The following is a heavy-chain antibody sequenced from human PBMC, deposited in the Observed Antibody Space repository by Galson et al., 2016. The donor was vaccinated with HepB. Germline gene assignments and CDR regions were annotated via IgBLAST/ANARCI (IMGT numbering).Heavy chain of an antibody. CDR3: AIIMTTPGAFAY. CDR2: INPDGGGT. V-gene: IGHV1-46*03. CDR1: GYTFTSCN. D-gene: IGHD3-16*01. Sequence: SVKVSCKASGYTFTSCNVHWVRQAPGQGLEWMGFINPDGGGTADAQKFRGRVTMTRYTSTSTVYMELSSLTSEDTAVYYCAIIMTTPGAFAYWGQGTLVTVSA. J-gene: IGHJ4*02.